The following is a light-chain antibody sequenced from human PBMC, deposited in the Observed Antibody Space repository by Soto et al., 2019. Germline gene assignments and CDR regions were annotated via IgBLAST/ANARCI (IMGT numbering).Light chain of an antibody. J-gene: IGKJ5*01. CDR2: GAS. CDR3: QQYGSSPLT. V-gene: IGKV3-20*01. Sequence: EIVMTQSPATLSVSPGESATLSCRASQSVSSNLAWYQQKPGQAPRLLIYGASNRATGIPDRFSGSGSGTDFTLTISRLEPEDFAVYYCQQYGSSPLTFGQGALLEVK. CDR1: QSVSSN.